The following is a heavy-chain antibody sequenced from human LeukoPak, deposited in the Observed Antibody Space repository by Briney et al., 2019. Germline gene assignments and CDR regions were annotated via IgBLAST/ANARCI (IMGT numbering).Heavy chain of an antibody. Sequence: SETLSLSCAVSGGSFSDYYWSWIRQPPGKGLEWIGDINNSGSTNYNPSLKSRCTISVHTPRNQFSLKLSSVTAADTAGYYCATYYYDSSGYFDYWGQGTLVTVYS. D-gene: IGHD3-22*01. CDR3: ATYYYDSSGYFDY. CDR1: GGSFSDYY. V-gene: IGHV4-34*01. J-gene: IGHJ4*02. CDR2: INNSGST.